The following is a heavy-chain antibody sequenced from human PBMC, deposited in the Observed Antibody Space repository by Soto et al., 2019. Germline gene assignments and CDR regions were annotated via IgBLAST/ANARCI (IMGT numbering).Heavy chain of an antibody. J-gene: IGHJ3*02. V-gene: IGHV3-21*01. CDR1: GFTFSSYS. Sequence: VGSLRLSCAASGFTFSSYSMNWVRQAPGKGLEWVSSISSSSSYIYYADSVKGRFTISRDNAKNSLYLQMNSLRAEDTAVYYCARDSVTMVRGEVAFDIWGQGTMVTVSS. CDR3: ARDSVTMVRGEVAFDI. D-gene: IGHD3-10*01. CDR2: ISSSSSYI.